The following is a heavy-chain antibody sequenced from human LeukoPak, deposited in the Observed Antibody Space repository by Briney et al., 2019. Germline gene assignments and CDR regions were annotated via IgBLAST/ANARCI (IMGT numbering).Heavy chain of an antibody. D-gene: IGHD1-7*01. J-gene: IGHJ5*02. CDR2: INHSGST. V-gene: IGHV4-34*01. CDR3: ARGPYNWNYAWFDP. Sequence: SETLSLTCAVYGGSFSGYYWSWIRQPPGKGLEWIGEINHSGSTNYNPSLKSRVTMSVDTSKNQFSLKLSSVTAADTAVYYCARGPYNWNYAWFDPWGQGTLVAVSS. CDR1: GGSFSGYY.